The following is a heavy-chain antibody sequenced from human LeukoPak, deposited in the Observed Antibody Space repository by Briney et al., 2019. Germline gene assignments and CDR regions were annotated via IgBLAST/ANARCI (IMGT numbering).Heavy chain of an antibody. Sequence: SETLSLTCTVSGGSISSYYWSWIRQPAGKGLEWIGRIYTSGSTNYNPSLKSRVTMSVDTSKNQFSLKLSSVTAADTAVYYGARGGDSYYYYYGVDVWGQGTTVTVSS. J-gene: IGHJ6*02. CDR3: ARGGDSYYYYYGVDV. V-gene: IGHV4-4*07. D-gene: IGHD4-17*01. CDR2: IYTSGST. CDR1: GGSISSYY.